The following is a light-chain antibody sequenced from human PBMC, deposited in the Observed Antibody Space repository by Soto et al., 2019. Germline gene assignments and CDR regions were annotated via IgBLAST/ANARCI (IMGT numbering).Light chain of an antibody. CDR2: DVS. J-gene: IGLJ2*01. CDR1: NSDVGGYDY. CDR3: SSYTSSTAVI. V-gene: IGLV2-14*01. Sequence: QSAQTQPASVSWSPGQSITMSCTGTNSDVGGYDYVSWYQQHPGKAPKLMIYDVSIRPSGVSDRFSGSKSGNTASLTISGLQTEDEAYYYCSSYTSSTAVIFGGGTKLTFL.